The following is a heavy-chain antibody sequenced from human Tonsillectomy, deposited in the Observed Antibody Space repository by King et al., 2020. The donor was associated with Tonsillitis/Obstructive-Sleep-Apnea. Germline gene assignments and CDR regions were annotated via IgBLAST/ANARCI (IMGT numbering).Heavy chain of an antibody. Sequence: VQLVESGGGVVQPGRSLRLSCAASGFTFSTYAMHWVRQAPGKGLEWVAVISSDGSNKYYIDSVKGRFTISRDDSKNTLYLQMNSLRAEDTAVYYCARDRAPHCINGVCSDFQHWGQGTLVTVSS. CDR1: GFTFSTYA. J-gene: IGHJ1*01. CDR2: ISSDGSNK. CDR3: ARDRAPHCINGVCSDFQH. D-gene: IGHD2-8*01. V-gene: IGHV3-30*04.